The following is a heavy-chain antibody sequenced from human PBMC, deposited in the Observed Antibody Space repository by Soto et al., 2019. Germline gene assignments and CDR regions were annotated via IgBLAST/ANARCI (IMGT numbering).Heavy chain of an antibody. Sequence: SETLSLTCTVSGGSISSYYWSWIRQPPGKGLEWIGYIYYSGSTNYNPSLKSRVTISVDTSKNQFSLKLSSVTAADTAVYYCARDLVVDTAMVRRYYGMDVWGQGTTVTVSS. J-gene: IGHJ6*02. V-gene: IGHV4-59*01. D-gene: IGHD5-18*01. CDR1: GGSISSYY. CDR3: ARDLVVDTAMVRRYYGMDV. CDR2: IYYSGST.